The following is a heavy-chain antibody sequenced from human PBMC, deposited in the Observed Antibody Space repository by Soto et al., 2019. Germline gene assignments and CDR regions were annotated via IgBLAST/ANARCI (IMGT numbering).Heavy chain of an antibody. V-gene: IGHV3-23*01. CDR1: GFTFNKHA. Sequence: PWGSLRLSCVASGFTFNKHALAFFRHSPFKGLEWVSAISGSGSSTYDSDSVKGRFTISRDNSNNTLYLQMNSLRAEDTAIYYCARTPGVITVISAFDHWGQGTPVTVSS. CDR2: ISGSGSST. CDR3: ARTPGVITVISAFDH. D-gene: IGHD3-22*01. J-gene: IGHJ4*02.